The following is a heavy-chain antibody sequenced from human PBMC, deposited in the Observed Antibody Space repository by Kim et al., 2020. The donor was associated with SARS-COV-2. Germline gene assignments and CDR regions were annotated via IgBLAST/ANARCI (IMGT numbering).Heavy chain of an antibody. CDR2: INPNSGGT. CDR3: ARGNYYDSSGYYLESNYYYYGMDV. CDR1: GYTFTGYY. D-gene: IGHD3-22*01. J-gene: IGHJ6*02. Sequence: ASVKVSCKASGYTFTGYYMHWVRQAPGQGLEWMGWINPNSGGTNYAQKFQGWVTMTRDTSISTAYMELSRLRSDDTAVYYCARGNYYDSSGYYLESNYYYYGMDVWGQGTTVTVSS. V-gene: IGHV1-2*04.